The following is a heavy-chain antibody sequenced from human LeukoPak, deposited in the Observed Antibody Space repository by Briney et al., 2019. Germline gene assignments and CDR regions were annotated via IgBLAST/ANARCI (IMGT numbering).Heavy chain of an antibody. CDR3: AKDRSTSYFDY. CDR2: ISGSGGST. CDR1: GFTFNGYW. V-gene: IGHV3-23*01. Sequence: GGSLRLSCAASGFTFNGYWMSWVRQAPGKGLEWVSAISGSGGSTYYADSVKGRFTISRDNSKNTLYLQMNSLRAEDTAVYYCAKDRSTSYFDYWGQGTLVTVSS. J-gene: IGHJ4*02.